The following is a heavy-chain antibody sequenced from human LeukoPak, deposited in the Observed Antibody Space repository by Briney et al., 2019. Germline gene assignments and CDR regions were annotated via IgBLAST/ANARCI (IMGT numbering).Heavy chain of an antibody. CDR2: IYPGASDT. CDR1: GYTFTSYW. D-gene: IGHD2-15*01. V-gene: IGHV5-51*01. J-gene: IGHJ4*02. Sequence: GESLKISCNGSGYTFTSYWIGWVRQMPGKGLEWMGIIYPGASDTRYSPSFQGQVTISVDKSIATAYLQWSSLKASDTAMYYCARQDCIGGSCSCDYWGQGTLVTVSS. CDR3: ARQDCIGGSCSCDY.